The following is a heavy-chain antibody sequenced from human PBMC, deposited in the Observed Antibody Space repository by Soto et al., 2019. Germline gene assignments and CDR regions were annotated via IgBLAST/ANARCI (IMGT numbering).Heavy chain of an antibody. J-gene: IGHJ6*02. CDR1: GGSISSGGYY. CDR2: IYYSGST. Sequence: SETLSLTCTVSGGSISSGGYYWSWIRQHPGKGLEWIGYIYYSGSTYYNPSLKSRVTISVDTSKNQFSLKLSSVTAADTAVYYCARDFKEVAAHRYYYGMDVWGQGTTVTVSS. V-gene: IGHV4-31*03. D-gene: IGHD6-6*01. CDR3: ARDFKEVAAHRYYYGMDV.